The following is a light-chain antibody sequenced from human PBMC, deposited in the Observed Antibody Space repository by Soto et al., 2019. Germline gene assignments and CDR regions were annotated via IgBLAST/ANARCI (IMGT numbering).Light chain of an antibody. CDR2: AAS. CDR1: QSISSY. Sequence: DIQMTQSPSSLSASVGERVTITCRASQSISSYLNWYQQKPGKAPKLLIYAASSLQSGVPSRFSGSGSGTDFTLTISSLQPEDFATYYCQQSYSTPLTVGGGTKVDSK. CDR3: QQSYSTPLT. J-gene: IGKJ4*01. V-gene: IGKV1-39*01.